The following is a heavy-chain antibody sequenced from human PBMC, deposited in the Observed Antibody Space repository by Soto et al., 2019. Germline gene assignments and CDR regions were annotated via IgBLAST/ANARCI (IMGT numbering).Heavy chain of an antibody. CDR1: GDSFTGFW. J-gene: IGHJ4*02. D-gene: IGHD6-19*01. V-gene: IGHV5-51*01. CDR3: ARQHPLDSRVWYD. Sequence: GESLKTSCKVFGDSFTGFWVGWVRQVPGKGLEWVASFYPRDSDVRYNPSFQGQVTISADRSTTTAYLQWSSLKAADTAIYYCARQHPLDSRVWYDWGQGTLVTVSS. CDR2: FYPRDSDV.